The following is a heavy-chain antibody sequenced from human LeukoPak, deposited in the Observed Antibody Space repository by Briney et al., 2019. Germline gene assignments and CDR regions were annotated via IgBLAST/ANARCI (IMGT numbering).Heavy chain of an antibody. CDR2: ISYDGNNK. CDR1: GFTFSNYA. Sequence: PGGSLRLSCAASGFTFSNYAMHWVRQAPGKGLEWVAVISYDGNNKHYADSVKGRFTISRDISKNTLYLQMNSLRAEDTALYYCARDLHYYVAMDVWGQGTTVTVSS. D-gene: IGHD3-10*02. J-gene: IGHJ6*02. V-gene: IGHV3-30-3*01. CDR3: ARDLHYYVAMDV.